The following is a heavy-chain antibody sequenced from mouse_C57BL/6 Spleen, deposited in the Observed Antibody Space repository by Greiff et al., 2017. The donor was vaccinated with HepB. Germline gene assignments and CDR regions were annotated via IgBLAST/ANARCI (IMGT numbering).Heavy chain of an antibody. CDR3: ARDYYDYGGCLDY. CDR1: GFNIKNTY. J-gene: IGHJ2*01. V-gene: IGHV14-3*01. Sequence: EVQRVESVAELVRPGASVKLSCTASGFNIKNTYMHWVKQRPEQGLEWIGRIDPANGNTKYAPKFQGKATITADTSSNTAYLQLSSLTSEDTAIYYCARDYYDYGGCLDYWGQGTTLTVSS. D-gene: IGHD2-4*01. CDR2: IDPANGNT.